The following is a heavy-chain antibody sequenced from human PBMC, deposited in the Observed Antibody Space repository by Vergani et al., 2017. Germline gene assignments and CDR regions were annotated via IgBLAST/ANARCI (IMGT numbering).Heavy chain of an antibody. Sequence: QVQLVESGGGVVQPGRSLRLSCAASGFTFSSYGMHWVRQAPGKGLEWVAVIWYDGSNKYYADSVTGRFTISRDNSKNTLYLQMNSLRAEDTAVYYCAKQLSGSWYFDYWGQGTLVTVSS. CDR1: GFTFSSYG. D-gene: IGHD6-13*01. V-gene: IGHV3-33*06. CDR2: IWYDGSNK. CDR3: AKQLSGSWYFDY. J-gene: IGHJ4*02.